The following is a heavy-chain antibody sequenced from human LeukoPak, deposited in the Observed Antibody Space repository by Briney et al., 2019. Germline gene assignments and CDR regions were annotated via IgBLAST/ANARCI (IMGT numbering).Heavy chain of an antibody. CDR2: MNPNSGNT. CDR3: ARGGIRIVGATTDLDY. CDR1: GYTFTSYD. Sequence: ASVKVSCEASGYTFTSYDINWVRQATGQGLEWMGWMNPNSGNTGYAQKFQGRVTMTRNTSISTAYMELSSLRSEDTAVYYCARGGIRIVGATTDLDYWGQGTLVTVSS. J-gene: IGHJ4*02. D-gene: IGHD1-26*01. V-gene: IGHV1-8*01.